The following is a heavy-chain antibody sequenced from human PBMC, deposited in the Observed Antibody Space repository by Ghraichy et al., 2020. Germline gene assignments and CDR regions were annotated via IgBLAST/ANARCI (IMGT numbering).Heavy chain of an antibody. D-gene: IGHD6-13*01. J-gene: IGHJ2*01. CDR3: ARSGAAAGTRKDWYFDL. CDR1: GYTFTSYA. Sequence: ASVKVSCKASGYTFTSYAMHWVRQAPGQRLEWMGWINAGNGNTKYSQKFQGRVTITRDTSASTAYMELSSLRSEDTAVYYCARSGAAAGTRKDWYFDLWGRGTLVTVSS. CDR2: INAGNGNT. V-gene: IGHV1-3*01.